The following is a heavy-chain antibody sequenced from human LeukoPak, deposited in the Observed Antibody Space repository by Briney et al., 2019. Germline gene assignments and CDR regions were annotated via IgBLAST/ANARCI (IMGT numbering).Heavy chain of an antibody. D-gene: IGHD3-3*01. V-gene: IGHV3-53*05. J-gene: IGHJ4*02. CDR1: GFTVSSNY. CDR2: IYSGGST. CDR3: AREHGSGARNY. Sequence: PGGSLRLSCGASGFTVSSNYMSWVRQAPGKGLEWVSVIYSGGSTYYADSVKGRFTISRDNSKNTLYLQMNSLRAEDTAVYYCAREHGSGARNYWGQGTLVTVSS.